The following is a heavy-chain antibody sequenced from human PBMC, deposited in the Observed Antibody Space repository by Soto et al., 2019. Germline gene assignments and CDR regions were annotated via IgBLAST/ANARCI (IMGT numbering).Heavy chain of an antibody. CDR1: GYTFTSYG. Sequence: ASVKVSCKASGYTFTSYGISWVRQAPGHGLAWMGWISAYNGNTNYAQKLQGRVTMTTDTSTSTAYMELRSLRSDDTAVYYCARDSRDTSRRGRDYYYYGMDVWGQGTTVTVSS. D-gene: IGHD2-21*01. V-gene: IGHV1-18*04. CDR3: ARDSRDTSRRGRDYYYYGMDV. CDR2: ISAYNGNT. J-gene: IGHJ6*02.